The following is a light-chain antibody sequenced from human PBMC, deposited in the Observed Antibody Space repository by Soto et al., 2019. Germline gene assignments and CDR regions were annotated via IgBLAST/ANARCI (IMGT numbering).Light chain of an antibody. CDR2: YDN. J-gene: IGLJ3*02. CDR1: NSNIGSNT. V-gene: IGLV1-44*01. CDR3: AAWDDSLNGWV. Sequence: QSVLTQPPSASGTPGQRVTISCSGSNSNIGSNTVNWYQQLPGTAPKLLIYYDNLRPSGVPDRISGSKSGTSASLAISGLQSEDEADYYCAAWDDSLNGWVFGGGTKLTVL.